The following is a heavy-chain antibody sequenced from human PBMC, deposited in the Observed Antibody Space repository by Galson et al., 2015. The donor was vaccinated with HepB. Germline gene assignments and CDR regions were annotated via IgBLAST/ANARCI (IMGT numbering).Heavy chain of an antibody. D-gene: IGHD2-2*01. J-gene: IGHJ6*02. V-gene: IGHV1-69*13. CDR1: GGTFSSYA. Sequence: SVKVSCKASGGTFSSYAISWVRQAPGQGLEWMGGIIPIFGTANYAQKFQGRVTITADESTSTAYMELSSLRSEDTAVYYCARGYCSSTSCRPYGMDVWGQGTTVTVSS. CDR3: ARGYCSSTSCRPYGMDV. CDR2: IIPIFGTA.